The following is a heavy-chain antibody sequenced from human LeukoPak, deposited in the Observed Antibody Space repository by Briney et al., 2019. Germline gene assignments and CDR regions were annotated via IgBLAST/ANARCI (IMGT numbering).Heavy chain of an antibody. CDR1: GVSISPYY. CDR2: IHTSGGN. D-gene: IGHD3-3*01. V-gene: IGHV4-4*09. CDR3: ARLSAAVHLGAFDL. Sequence: PSETLSLTCAVSGVSISPYYWAWIRQPPGKGREWIGYIHTSGGNNQYTYLKSRVTISVDKSKNHFSLTLTSVTAADTAVYYCARLSAAVHLGAFDLWGQGTMVTVSS. J-gene: IGHJ3*01.